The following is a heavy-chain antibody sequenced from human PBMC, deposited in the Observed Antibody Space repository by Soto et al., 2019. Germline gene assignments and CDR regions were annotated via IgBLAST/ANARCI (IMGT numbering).Heavy chain of an antibody. D-gene: IGHD3-10*01. CDR3: ARDGITMVRSVFFDWDDAFDI. J-gene: IGHJ3*02. CDR1: GFTFSSYA. CDR2: ISYDGSNK. Sequence: GGSLRLSCAASGFTFSSYAMHWVRQAPGKGLEWVAVISYDGSNKYYADSVKGRFTISRDNSKNTLYLQMNSLRAEDTAVYYCARDGITMVRSVFFDWDDAFDIWGQGTMVTVSS. V-gene: IGHV3-30-3*01.